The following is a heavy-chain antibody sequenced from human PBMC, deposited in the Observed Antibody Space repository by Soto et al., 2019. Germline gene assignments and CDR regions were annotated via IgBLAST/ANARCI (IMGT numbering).Heavy chain of an antibody. D-gene: IGHD6-13*01. CDR2: IYPWDSDT. Sequence: PGESLKISFQASGYNFSSYWIGWVRQMPGKGLEYMGIIYPWDSDTRYSPSFQVQVTISADKSIFTAHLQWGSLKASDTAIYYCTRSWVAATDTDWYYYGMDVWGQGTSVTVSS. CDR1: GYNFSSYW. V-gene: IGHV5-51*01. CDR3: TRSWVAATDTDWYYYGMDV. J-gene: IGHJ6*02.